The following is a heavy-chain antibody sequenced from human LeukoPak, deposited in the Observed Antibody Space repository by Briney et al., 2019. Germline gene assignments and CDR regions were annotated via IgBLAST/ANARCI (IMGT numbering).Heavy chain of an antibody. CDR2: IYYSGST. J-gene: IGHJ6*03. CDR1: GGSISSYY. CDR3: ARDSSRYYYYYYMDV. Sequence: SETLSLTCTVSGGSISSYYWNWIRQPPGKGLEWIGYIYYSGSTNYNPSLKSRVTISVDTSKNQFSLNLTSVTAADTAVYYCARDSSRYYYYYYMDVWGKGTTVTISS. D-gene: IGHD6-13*01. V-gene: IGHV4-59*01.